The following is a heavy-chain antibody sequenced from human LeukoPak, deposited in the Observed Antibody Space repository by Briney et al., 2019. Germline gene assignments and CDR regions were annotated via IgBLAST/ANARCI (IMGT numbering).Heavy chain of an antibody. V-gene: IGHV3-64*01. Sequence: SGGSLRLSCAASGLTFSSYAMHWVRQAPGKGLEYVSGVSSNGGSTYYAKSVKGRFTISRDNSKNTLYLQMGSLRAEDMAVYYCAGGSRSYSPDYWGQGTLVTVSS. CDR3: AGGSRSYSPDY. CDR2: VSSNGGST. D-gene: IGHD3-10*01. J-gene: IGHJ4*02. CDR1: GLTFSSYA.